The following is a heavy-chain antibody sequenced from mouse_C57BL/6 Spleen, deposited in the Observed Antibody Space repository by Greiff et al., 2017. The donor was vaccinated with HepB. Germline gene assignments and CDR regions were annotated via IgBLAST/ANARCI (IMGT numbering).Heavy chain of an antibody. CDR1: GYTFTDYY. V-gene: IGHV1-19*01. CDR3: ARGSNPYYFDD. J-gene: IGHJ2*01. Sequence: EVQLQQSGPVLVKPGASVKMSCKASGYTFTDYYMNWVKQSHGKSLEWIGVINPYNGGTSYNQKFKGKATLTVDKSSSTAYMELNSLTSEDSAVYYCARGSNPYYFDDWGQGTTLTVSS. D-gene: IGHD2-5*01. CDR2: INPYNGGT.